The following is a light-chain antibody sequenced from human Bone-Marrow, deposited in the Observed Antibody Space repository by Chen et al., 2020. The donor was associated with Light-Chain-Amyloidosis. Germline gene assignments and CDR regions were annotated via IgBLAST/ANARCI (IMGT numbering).Light chain of an antibody. V-gene: IGLV3-21*02. CDR2: DDS. CDR1: NIGSTS. Sequence: SYVLTQPSSVSVAPGQTATIVCGGNNIGSTSVHWYQQTPGQAPLLVVYDDSDRPSGIPERLSGSNSGNTATLTISRVEAGDEADYYCQVWDRSSDRPVFGGGTTLTVL. J-gene: IGLJ3*02. CDR3: QVWDRSSDRPV.